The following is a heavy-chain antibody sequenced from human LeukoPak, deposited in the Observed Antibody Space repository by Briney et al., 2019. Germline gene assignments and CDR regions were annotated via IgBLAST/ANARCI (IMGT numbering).Heavy chain of an antibody. CDR3: VQGKSYFDY. CDR1: GGSISSYY. Sequence: SETLSLTCTVSGGSISSYYWSWIRQPPGKGLEWIGYIYYSGSTNYNPSLKSRVTISVDTSKNQFSLKLSSVTAADTAVYYCVQGKSYFDYWGQGTLVTVSS. V-gene: IGHV4-59*08. D-gene: IGHD4-23*01. CDR2: IYYSGST. J-gene: IGHJ4*02.